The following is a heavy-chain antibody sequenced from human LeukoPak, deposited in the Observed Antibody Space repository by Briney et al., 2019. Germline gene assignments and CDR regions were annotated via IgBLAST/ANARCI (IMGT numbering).Heavy chain of an antibody. CDR1: GGSISSYY. CDR2: IYYSGST. CDR3: ARSTRGYSYGYADY. Sequence: SETLSLTCTVSGGSISSYYWSWIRQPPGKGLEWIGYIYYSGSTSYNPSLKSRVTMSVDTSKNQFSLKLSSVTAADTAVYYCARSTRGYSYGYADYWGQGTLVTVSS. J-gene: IGHJ4*02. D-gene: IGHD5-18*01. V-gene: IGHV4-59*12.